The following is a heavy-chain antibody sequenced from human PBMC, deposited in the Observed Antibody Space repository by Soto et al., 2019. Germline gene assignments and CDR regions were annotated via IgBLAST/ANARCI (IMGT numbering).Heavy chain of an antibody. Sequence: ASVKVSCKASGYTFTSYAMHWVRQAPGQRLEWMGWINAGNGNTKYSQKFQGRVTITRDTSASTAYMELSSLRSEDTAVYYCARSHVVVTALDYWGQGTLVTVSS. V-gene: IGHV1-3*01. CDR2: INAGNGNT. J-gene: IGHJ4*02. D-gene: IGHD2-21*02. CDR3: ARSHVVVTALDY. CDR1: GYTFTSYA.